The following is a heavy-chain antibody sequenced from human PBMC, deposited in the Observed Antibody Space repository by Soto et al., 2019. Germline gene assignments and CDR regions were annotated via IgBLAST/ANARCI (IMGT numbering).Heavy chain of an antibody. CDR1: GGTFSSYA. V-gene: IGHV1-69*01. J-gene: IGHJ5*02. CDR3: AREDLVRGAMGGWFDP. CDR2: IIPIFGTA. Sequence: QVQLVQSGAEVKKPGSSVKVSCKASGGTFSSYAISWVRQAPGQGLEWMGGIIPIFGTANYAQKFQGRVTITADESTSTAYMELSSLRSEDTDVYYWAREDLVRGAMGGWFDPWGQGTLVTVSS. D-gene: IGHD3-10*01.